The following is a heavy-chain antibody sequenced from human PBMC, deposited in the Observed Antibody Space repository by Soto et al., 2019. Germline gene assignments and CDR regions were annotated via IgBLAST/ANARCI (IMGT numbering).Heavy chain of an antibody. J-gene: IGHJ5*02. CDR3: ARDYGSNWDNWFDP. Sequence: PSQTLSLTCAISGDSVSSNGAAWNWIRQSPSRGLEWLGRTYYRSKWHNDYAVSVKSRITINPDTSKNQFSLHLNSVTPEDTAVYYCARDYGSNWDNWFDPWGQGTLVTVSS. V-gene: IGHV6-1*01. D-gene: IGHD6-13*01. CDR1: GDSVSSNGAA. CDR2: TYYRSKWHN.